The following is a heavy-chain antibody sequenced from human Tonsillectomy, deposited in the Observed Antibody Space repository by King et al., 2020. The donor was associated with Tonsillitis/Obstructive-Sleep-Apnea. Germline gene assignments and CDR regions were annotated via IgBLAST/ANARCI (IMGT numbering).Heavy chain of an antibody. J-gene: IGHJ6*03. Sequence: VQLVESGGGLVQPGGSRGLSCEASGFTFSSYSMNWFRQAPGRGLEGVSYISRSFSTIYFAVSVKGRFTISGDNAKNSLYLQMNSLRDEDTAVYYCVRDIFGSEEHTPYYMDVWGKGTTVTVSS. V-gene: IGHV3-48*02. CDR3: VRDIFGSEEHTPYYMDV. CDR1: GFTFSSYS. CDR2: ISRSFSTI. D-gene: IGHD3-10*02.